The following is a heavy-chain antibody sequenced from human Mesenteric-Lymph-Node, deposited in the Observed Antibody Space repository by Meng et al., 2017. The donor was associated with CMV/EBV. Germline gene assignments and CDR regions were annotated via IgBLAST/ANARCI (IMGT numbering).Heavy chain of an antibody. CDR2: ISESGSKT. CDR3: ARDTNGMDV. CDR1: GFTFSTYA. D-gene: IGHD1-1*01. Sequence: GGSLRLSCAASGFTFSTYAMAWVRQAPGKGLEWVAAISESGSKTYYADSVKDHFSISRDNSQNTVYLQMNSLRVEDTAVYYCARDTNGMDVWGQGTTVTVSS. V-gene: IGHV3-23*01. J-gene: IGHJ6*02.